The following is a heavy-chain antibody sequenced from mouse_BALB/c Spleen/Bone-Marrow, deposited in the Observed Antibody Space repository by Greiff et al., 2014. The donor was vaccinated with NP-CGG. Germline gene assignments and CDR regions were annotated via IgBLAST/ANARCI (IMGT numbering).Heavy chain of an antibody. V-gene: IGHV1S135*01. Sequence: EVQLQQSGPELVKPGASVKVSCKASGYTFTNYNMYWVKQSHGKSLEWIGYIDPYRGGSRYNQSFKGKATLTVDKSSSTAYMHLNSLTSEDSAVYYCARRVYYDYYAMDYWGQGTSVTVSS. CDR3: ARRVYYDYYAMDY. D-gene: IGHD1-1*01. CDR1: GYTFTNYN. CDR2: IDPYRGGS. J-gene: IGHJ4*01.